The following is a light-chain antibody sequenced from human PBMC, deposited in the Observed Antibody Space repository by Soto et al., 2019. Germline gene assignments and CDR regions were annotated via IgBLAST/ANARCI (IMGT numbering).Light chain of an antibody. V-gene: IGKV1-39*01. CDR1: QSVSNY. J-gene: IGKJ1*01. Sequence: PSSLSASVGDRVTITCRASQSVSNYLQWYQQKSGHAPKLLVYAASSLHSGVPSRFSGRGSGTDFTLTVESLQPEDFATYYCHQRQSWPRTFGQGTKVDIK. CDR3: HQRQSWPRT. CDR2: AAS.